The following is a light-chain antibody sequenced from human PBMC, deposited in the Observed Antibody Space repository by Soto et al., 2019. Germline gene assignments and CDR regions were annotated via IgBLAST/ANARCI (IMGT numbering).Light chain of an antibody. J-gene: IGKJ4*01. CDR2: DAS. Sequence: DIQMTQSPSSLSASVGDRVTITCQASQDITNYLNWYQQKPGKAPQLLIYDASNLETGVPSRFSGSGSGTDFTFTISSLQPEDSATYYCQQYDYLPLTFGGGTKVEIE. CDR3: QQYDYLPLT. CDR1: QDITNY. V-gene: IGKV1-33*01.